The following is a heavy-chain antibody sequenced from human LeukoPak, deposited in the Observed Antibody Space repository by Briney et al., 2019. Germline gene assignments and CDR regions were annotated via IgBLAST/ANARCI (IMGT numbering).Heavy chain of an antibody. CDR1: GYTFTGYY. CDR3: ARDNGQVLTIPIRPYYYYYYYMDV. Sequence: ASVKVSCKASGYTFTGYYMHWVRQAPGQGLEWMGRINPNSGGTNYAQKFQGRVTMTRDTSISTAYMELSRLRSDDTAVYYCARDNGQVLTIPIRPYYYYYYYMDVWGKGTTVTVSS. CDR2: INPNSGGT. V-gene: IGHV1-2*06. D-gene: IGHD2-21*01. J-gene: IGHJ6*03.